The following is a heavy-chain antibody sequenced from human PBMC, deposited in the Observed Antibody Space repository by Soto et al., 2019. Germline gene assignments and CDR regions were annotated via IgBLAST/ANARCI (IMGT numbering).Heavy chain of an antibody. CDR2: IYHSGST. V-gene: IGHV4-30-2*01. J-gene: IGHJ5*02. CDR3: ARVGSSWYFDWFDP. CDR1: CGSISSGGYS. D-gene: IGHD6-13*01. Sequence: SETLSLTCAFSCGSISSGGYSWSWIRQPPGKGLEWIGYIYHSGSTYYNPSLKSRVTISVDRSKNQFSLKLSSVTAADTAVYYCARVGSSWYFDWFDPWGQGTLVTVSS.